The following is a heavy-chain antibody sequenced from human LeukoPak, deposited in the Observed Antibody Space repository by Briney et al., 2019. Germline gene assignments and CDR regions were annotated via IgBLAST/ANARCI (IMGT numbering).Heavy chain of an antibody. V-gene: IGHV3-33*06. CDR3: AKEFQRSFQH. CDR2: IWYDGSNK. J-gene: IGHJ1*01. D-gene: IGHD1-1*01. CDR1: GFTFSSYG. Sequence: GXSLRLSCAASGFTFSSYGMHWVRQAPGKGLEWVAVIWYDGSNKYYADSVKGRFTISRDNSKNTLYLQMNSLRAEDTAVYYCAKEFQRSFQHWGQGTLVTVSS.